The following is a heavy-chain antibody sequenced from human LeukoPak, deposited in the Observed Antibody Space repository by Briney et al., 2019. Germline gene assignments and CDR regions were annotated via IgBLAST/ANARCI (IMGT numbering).Heavy chain of an antibody. J-gene: IGHJ5*02. D-gene: IGHD2-2*01. Sequence: SETLSLTCAVSGYSISSGYYWGWIRQPPGKRLEWIGSIYHSGSTYYNPSLKSRVTISVDTSKNQFSLKLSSVTAADTAVYYCARDGGGYCSSTSCPGWFDPWGQGTLVTVSS. CDR3: ARDGGGYCSSTSCPGWFDP. CDR1: GYSISSGYY. V-gene: IGHV4-38-2*02. CDR2: IYHSGST.